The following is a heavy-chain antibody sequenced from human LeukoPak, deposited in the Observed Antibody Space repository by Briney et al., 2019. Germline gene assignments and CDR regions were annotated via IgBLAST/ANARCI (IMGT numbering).Heavy chain of an antibody. J-gene: IGHJ4*02. CDR2: ISADGSST. V-gene: IGHV3-74*01. D-gene: IGHD6-13*01. CDR3: ATTIAAAPRV. Sequence: PGGSLRLSCVASGFTFRNYAMHWVRQAPGKGLLWVSRISADGSSTSYADSVKGRFTISRDNAENTLYLQMNSLRDEDTALYYCATTIAAAPRVWGQGTLVTVSP. CDR1: GFTFRNYA.